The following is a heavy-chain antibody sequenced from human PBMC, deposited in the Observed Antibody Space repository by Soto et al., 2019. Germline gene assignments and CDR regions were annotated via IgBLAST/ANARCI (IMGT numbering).Heavy chain of an antibody. CDR2: ISYDGSNK. J-gene: IGHJ4*02. Sequence: QVHLVESGGGVVQPGRSLRLSCAASGFTFSGFALHWVRQAPGKGLEWVSVISYDGSNKYYADSVKGRFTITRDNSKNTLYLQMNSLRVEDTAVYYCAKSNFVWYYFDYWGQGTLVTVSS. D-gene: IGHD4-4*01. V-gene: IGHV3-30-3*02. CDR3: AKSNFVWYYFDY. CDR1: GFTFSGFA.